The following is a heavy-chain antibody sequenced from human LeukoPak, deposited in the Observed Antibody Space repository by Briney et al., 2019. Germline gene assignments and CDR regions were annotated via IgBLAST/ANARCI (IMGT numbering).Heavy chain of an antibody. D-gene: IGHD3-22*01. V-gene: IGHV3-21*01. J-gene: IGHJ4*02. CDR2: ISSSSSYI. Sequence: GGSLRLSCAASGFTFSGYSMNWVRQAPGKGLDLVSSISSSSSYIYYADSVKGRFTISRDNAKNSLYLQMNSLRAEDTAVYYCARDMGTEYYYDSSGYYPNYFDYWGQGTLVTVSS. CDR1: GFTFSGYS. CDR3: ARDMGTEYYYDSSGYYPNYFDY.